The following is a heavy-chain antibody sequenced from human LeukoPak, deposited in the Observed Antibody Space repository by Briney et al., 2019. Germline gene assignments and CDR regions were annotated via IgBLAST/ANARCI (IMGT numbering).Heavy chain of an antibody. V-gene: IGHV4-59*08. CDR2: IYYSGST. J-gene: IGHJ3*02. D-gene: IGHD1-26*01. CDR3: ASTRRGGSYLDAFDI. CDR1: GGSISSYY. Sequence: SETLSLTCTVSGGSISSYYWSWIRQPPGKGLEWIGYIYYSGSTNYNPSLKSRVTVSVDTSKKQFSPKVTSVTDADTAVYYCASTRRGGSYLDAFDIWGQGTMVTVSA.